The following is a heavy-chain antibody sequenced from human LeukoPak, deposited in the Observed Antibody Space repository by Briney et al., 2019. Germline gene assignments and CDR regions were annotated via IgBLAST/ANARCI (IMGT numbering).Heavy chain of an antibody. J-gene: IGHJ4*02. V-gene: IGHV3-30*18. D-gene: IGHD3-22*01. Sequence: GGSLRLSCAASGFTFSSYAMSWVRQAPGKGLEWVAVISYDGSNKYYADSVKGRFTISRDNSKNTLYLQMNSLRAEDTAVYYCAKPSSGYYHYFDYWGQGTLVTVSS. CDR1: GFTFSSYA. CDR2: ISYDGSNK. CDR3: AKPSSGYYHYFDY.